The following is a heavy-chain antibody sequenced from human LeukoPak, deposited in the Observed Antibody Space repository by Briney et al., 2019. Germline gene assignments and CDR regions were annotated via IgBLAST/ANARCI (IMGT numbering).Heavy chain of an antibody. CDR3: ARLGAGPTYYDFWSGYSSFYFDY. CDR2: IHYSGNT. D-gene: IGHD3-3*01. V-gene: IGHV4-39*01. CDR1: GGSTSSSNYY. Sequence: TSETLSLTCTVSGGSTSSSNYYWGWIRQPPGKGLEWIGGIHYSGNTYYNPSLKSRVTISIDTSKNQFSLKLSSVTAADTAVYYCARLGAGPTYYDFWSGYSSFYFDYWGQGTLVTVSS. J-gene: IGHJ4*02.